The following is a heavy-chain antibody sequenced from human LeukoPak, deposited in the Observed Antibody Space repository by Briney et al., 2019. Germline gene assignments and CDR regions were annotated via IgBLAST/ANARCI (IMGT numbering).Heavy chain of an antibody. J-gene: IGHJ4*02. CDR2: IYYSGST. CDR1: GGSLSSGGYY. D-gene: IGHD1-14*01. CDR3: ARVSSARNGFDY. V-gene: IGHV4-31*03. Sequence: SETLSLTCTVSGGSLSSGGYYWSWIRQYPGVGLEWIGSIYYSGSTYYTPSLRSRVNISVDTSKSQFALNLTSVTAADTAVYYCARVSSARNGFDYWGQGTLVTVSS.